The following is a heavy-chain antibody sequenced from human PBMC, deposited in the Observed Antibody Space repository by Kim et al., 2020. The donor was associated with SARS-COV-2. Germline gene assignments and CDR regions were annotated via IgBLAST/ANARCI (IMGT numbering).Heavy chain of an antibody. CDR2: GGST. CDR3: AATRAY. Sequence: GGSTDHAAPLKDTFIISRDDTKNTLYLEMNSLRTEDTAMYYCAATRAYWGQGTLVTVSS. V-gene: IGHV3-15*01. D-gene: IGHD1-26*01. J-gene: IGHJ4*02.